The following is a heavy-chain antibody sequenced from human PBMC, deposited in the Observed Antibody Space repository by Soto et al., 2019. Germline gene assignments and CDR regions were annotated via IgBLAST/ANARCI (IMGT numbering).Heavy chain of an antibody. Sequence: HPVGSLRLSCVASGIEFSNYAMSWVRQAPGKGLEWVSISSASGRSRYHADSVKGRFTISRDNSKNTLYLHMTNLRAEDTAVYYCAKDGNWLDVYFDVWGQGTLVTVSS. CDR3: AKDGNWLDVYFDV. J-gene: IGHJ4*02. D-gene: IGHD6-19*01. V-gene: IGHV3-23*01. CDR2: SSASGRSR. CDR1: GIEFSNYA.